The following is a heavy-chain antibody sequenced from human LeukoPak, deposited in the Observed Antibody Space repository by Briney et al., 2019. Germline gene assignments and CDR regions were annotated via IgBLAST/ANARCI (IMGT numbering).Heavy chain of an antibody. Sequence: GGSLRLSCAASGFTFSDYYMTWIRQAPGKGLEWVSKISSSGSTIYYADSVKGRFTISRDNAKNSLYLQMNSLRAEDTAVYYCARQREMTTIFTALGYWGQGTLVTVSS. CDR1: GFTFSDYY. D-gene: IGHD5-24*01. J-gene: IGHJ4*02. CDR3: ARQREMTTIFTALGY. V-gene: IGHV3-11*01. CDR2: ISSSGSTI.